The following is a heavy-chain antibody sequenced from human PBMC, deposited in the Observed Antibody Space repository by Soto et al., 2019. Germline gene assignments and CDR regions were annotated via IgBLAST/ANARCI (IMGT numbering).Heavy chain of an antibody. CDR1: GFTFSSYG. CDR3: AKDAAYYDFWSGYYIDYYYYGMDV. V-gene: IGHV3-30*18. Sequence: QVQLVESGGGVVQPGRSLRLSCAASGFTFSSYGMHWVRQAPGKGLEWVAVISYDGSNKYYADSVKGRFTISRDNSKNTLYLQMNSLRAEDRAVYYCAKDAAYYDFWSGYYIDYYYYGMDVWGQGTTVTVSS. D-gene: IGHD3-3*01. J-gene: IGHJ6*02. CDR2: ISYDGSNK.